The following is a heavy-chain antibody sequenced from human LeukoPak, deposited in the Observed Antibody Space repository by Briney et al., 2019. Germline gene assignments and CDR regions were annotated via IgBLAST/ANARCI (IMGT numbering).Heavy chain of an antibody. CDR2: ISSSSSYI. CDR3: ARARSGYDFDY. D-gene: IGHD5-12*01. Sequence: GGSLRLSCAASGFTFSSYSMNWVRQAPEKGLEWVSSISSSSSYIYYADSVKGRFTISRDNAKNSLYLQMNSLRAEDTAVYYCARARSGYDFDYWGQGTLVTVSS. J-gene: IGHJ4*02. CDR1: GFTFSSYS. V-gene: IGHV3-21*01.